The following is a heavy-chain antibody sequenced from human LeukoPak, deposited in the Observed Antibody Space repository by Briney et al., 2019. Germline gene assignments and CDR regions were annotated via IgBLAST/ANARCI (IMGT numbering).Heavy chain of an antibody. J-gene: IGHJ4*02. CDR3: ARMANNYYDSSGYYPPDY. CDR2: IDWDDDK. Sequence: SGPALVKPTQTLTLTCTFSGFSPSTSGMCVSWIRQPPGKALEWLARIDWDDDKYYSTSLKTRLTISKDTSKNQVVLTMTNMDPVDTATYYCARMANNYYDSSGYYPPDYWGQGTLVTVSS. CDR1: GFSPSTSGMC. V-gene: IGHV2-70*11. D-gene: IGHD3-22*01.